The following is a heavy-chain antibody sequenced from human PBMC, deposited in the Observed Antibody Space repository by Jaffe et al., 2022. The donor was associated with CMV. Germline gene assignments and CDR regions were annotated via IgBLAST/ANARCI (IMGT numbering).Heavy chain of an antibody. CDR2: ISDDGSKK. V-gene: IGHV3-30*03. J-gene: IGHJ3*01. D-gene: IGHD6-19*01. CDR3: ARGQLWLPTNDALDS. CDR1: GFTFSSFG. Sequence: QVHLVESGGGVVQPGRSLRLSCVGSGFTFSSFGIHWVRQAPGKGLEWVAFISDDGSKKNFVDSVKGRFSISRDNSKNTVYLQMDSLRVEDTAVYFCARGQLWLPTNDALDSWGRGTMVKVSS.